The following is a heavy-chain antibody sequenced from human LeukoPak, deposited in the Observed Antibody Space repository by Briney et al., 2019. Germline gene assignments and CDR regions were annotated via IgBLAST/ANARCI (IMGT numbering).Heavy chain of an antibody. CDR2: ISFDGSNK. D-gene: IGHD3-22*01. Sequence: GGSLRLSCAASGFTFSSYGMHWVRQAPGKGLEWMAVISFDGSNKFHADSVKGHFAISRDNSKDTLYLQMNSLRAEDTAVYYCARGYYDSSGQGPFDYWGQGTLVTVSS. V-gene: IGHV3-30*03. CDR1: GFTFSSYG. J-gene: IGHJ4*02. CDR3: ARGYYDSSGQGPFDY.